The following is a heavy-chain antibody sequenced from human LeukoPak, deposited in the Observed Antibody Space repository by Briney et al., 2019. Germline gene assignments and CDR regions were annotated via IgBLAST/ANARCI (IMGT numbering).Heavy chain of an antibody. CDR3: ASRGYNYDYVDY. CDR2: IGGSAGKT. Sequence: GGSLRLSCAASGFTFSNYAMSWVRQAPGKGLEWVSAIGGSAGKTYYADSVKGRFTISRDNSKNTLYLQMNSLRTEDTAIYYCASRGYNYDYVDYWGQGTLVTVSS. CDR1: GFTFSNYA. J-gene: IGHJ4*02. V-gene: IGHV3-23*01. D-gene: IGHD5-18*01.